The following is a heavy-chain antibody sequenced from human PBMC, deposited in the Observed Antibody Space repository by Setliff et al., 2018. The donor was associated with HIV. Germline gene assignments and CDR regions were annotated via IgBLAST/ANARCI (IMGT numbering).Heavy chain of an antibody. Sequence: GGSLRLSCLGSGFTFGEYGMSWVRQSPGKGPEWVSAISDGGGSTYYAVSVKGRFTISRDNSKNTLYLQMNSLRVEDTAVYYCAKEPKLGGIAAPFDYWGQGTLVTVSS. D-gene: IGHD6-6*01. V-gene: IGHV3-23*01. J-gene: IGHJ4*02. CDR3: AKEPKLGGIAAPFDY. CDR1: GFTFGEYG. CDR2: ISDGGGST.